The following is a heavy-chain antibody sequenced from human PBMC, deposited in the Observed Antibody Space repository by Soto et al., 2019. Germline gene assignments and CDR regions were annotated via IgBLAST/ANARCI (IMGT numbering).Heavy chain of an antibody. CDR3: ARAQGHYYDSSGSNWFDP. Sequence: SVKVSCKASGGTFSSYAISWVRQAPGQGLEWMGGIIPIFGTANYAQKFQGRVTITADESTSTAYMELSSLRSEDTAVYYCARAQGHYYDSSGSNWFDPWGQGTLVTVS. CDR2: IIPIFGTA. J-gene: IGHJ5*02. V-gene: IGHV1-69*13. D-gene: IGHD3-22*01. CDR1: GGTFSSYA.